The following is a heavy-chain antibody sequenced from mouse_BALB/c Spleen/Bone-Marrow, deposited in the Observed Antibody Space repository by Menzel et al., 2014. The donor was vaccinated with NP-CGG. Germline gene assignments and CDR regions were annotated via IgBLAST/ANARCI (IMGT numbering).Heavy chain of an antibody. J-gene: IGHJ2*01. D-gene: IGHD1-1*01. CDR1: GFYIKDTY. CDR3: SRYCCGSSLVAY. CDR2: NDPATGNT. Sequence: VQLQQPGPELVKPGASVKLSCIASGFYIKDTYMHWVKQRTEQGLERLGRNDPATGNTKYDPKLQGKATIPADTSSNTAYLQLSSLTSEGTACCYCSRYCCGSSLVAYRGQGTTLAVSS. V-gene: IGHV14-3*02.